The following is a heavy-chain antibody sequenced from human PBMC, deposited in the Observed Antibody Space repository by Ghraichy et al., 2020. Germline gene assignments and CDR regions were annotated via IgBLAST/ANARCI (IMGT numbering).Heavy chain of an antibody. CDR1: GGSISSSSYY. CDR3: APLLWFGELPNQGGNWFDL. J-gene: IGHJ5*02. V-gene: IGHV4-39*01. CDR2: IYYSGST. Sequence: SETLSLTCTVSGGSISSSSYYWGWIRQPPGKGLEWIGSIYYSGSTYYNPSLKSRVTISVDTSKNQFSLKLSSVTAADTAVYYCAPLLWFGELPNQGGNWFDLWGQGTLVTVSS. D-gene: IGHD3-10*01.